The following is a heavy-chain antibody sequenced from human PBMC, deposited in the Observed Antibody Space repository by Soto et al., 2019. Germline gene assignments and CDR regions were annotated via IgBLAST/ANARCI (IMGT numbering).Heavy chain of an antibody. V-gene: IGHV3-30*18. CDR1: GFTFSSYG. J-gene: IGHJ4*02. Sequence: GGSLRLSCAASGFTFSSYGMHWVRQAPGKGLEWVAVISYDGSNKYYADSVKGRFTISRDNSKNTLYLQMNSLRAEDTAVYYCAKAPTKPTYYYDSSGYYYPPVWGQGTLVTVSS. CDR2: ISYDGSNK. CDR3: AKAPTKPTYYYDSSGYYYPPV. D-gene: IGHD3-22*01.